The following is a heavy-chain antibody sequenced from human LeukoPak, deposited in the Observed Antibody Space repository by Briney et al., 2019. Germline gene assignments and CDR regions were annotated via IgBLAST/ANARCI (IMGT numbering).Heavy chain of an antibody. CDR1: GGSFSGYY. D-gene: IGHD3-10*01. Sequence: PSETLSLXCAVYGGSFSGYYWSWIRQPPGKGLEWIGEINHSGSTNYNPSLKSRVTISVDTSKNQFSLKLSSVTAADTAVYYCAREVPGRYMDVWGKGTTVTVSS. J-gene: IGHJ6*03. CDR2: INHSGST. V-gene: IGHV4-34*01. CDR3: AREVPGRYMDV.